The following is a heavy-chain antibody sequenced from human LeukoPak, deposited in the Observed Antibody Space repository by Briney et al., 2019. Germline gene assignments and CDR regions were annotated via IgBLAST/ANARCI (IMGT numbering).Heavy chain of an antibody. CDR2: IIPIFGRA. CDR3: ARPGGYCSSSSCPLYP. J-gene: IGHJ5*02. V-gene: IGHV1-69*05. D-gene: IGHD2-2*01. CDR1: GGTFSSYA. Sequence: ASVTLSCKSSGGTFSSYANCWVRQAHAQGLEWMGGIIPIFGRANYAQKFQGRGTITTDESTSTAYMELSSLRSEDTAVYYCARPGGYCSSSSCPLYPWGEGALVTVSS.